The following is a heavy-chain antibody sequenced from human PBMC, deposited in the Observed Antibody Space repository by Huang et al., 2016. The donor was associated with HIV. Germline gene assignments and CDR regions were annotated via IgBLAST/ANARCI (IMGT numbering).Heavy chain of an antibody. J-gene: IGHJ4*02. CDR3: TRDGVAPDEEFDY. V-gene: IGHV1-2*02. D-gene: IGHD5-12*01. Sequence: QVQLVQSGAEVKKPGASVKVSCKPSGYPFADYFIHWVRQAPGQGLEWMAGLNPKNGATNYAQKVLGRVTVTGDTSINTAYMEFSGLTSDDTANYYCTRDGVAPDEEFDYWGQGTLIIVSS. CDR1: GYPFADYF. CDR2: LNPKNGAT.